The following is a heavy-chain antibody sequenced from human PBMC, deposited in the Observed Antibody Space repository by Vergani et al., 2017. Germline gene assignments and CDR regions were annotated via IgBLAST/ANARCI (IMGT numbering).Heavy chain of an antibody. CDR2: IYPADSDT. D-gene: IGHD3-22*01. J-gene: IGHJ4*02. V-gene: IGHV5-51*03. CDR3: ARLYGRDSSGSKYFDY. Sequence: EVELVQSGPEMRKPGESLKISCKGSEYSFGNYWIGWVRQMPGKGLEWMGIIYPADSDTRYSPSFQGQVTISVDKSISTAYLQRSSLRASDSAMYYCARLYGRDSSGSKYFDYWGQGTLVTGSS. CDR1: EYSFGNYW.